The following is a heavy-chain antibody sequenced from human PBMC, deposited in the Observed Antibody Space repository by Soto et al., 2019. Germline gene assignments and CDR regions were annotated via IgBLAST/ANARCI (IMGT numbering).Heavy chain of an antibody. D-gene: IGHD3-16*01. CDR2: INGYNGNT. J-gene: IGHJ6*02. V-gene: IGHV1-18*01. CDR3: ARMGDVPYYYYGMDV. CDR1: GYTFSRSG. Sequence: QVQLVQSGAEVKKPGASVKVSCKASGYTFSRSGISWVRQAPGQGLEWMGWINGYNGNTNYTQKMQGRITMTTDTATSTAYMELRSLRSDDTAVYYCARMGDVPYYYYGMDVWGQGTTVIVSS.